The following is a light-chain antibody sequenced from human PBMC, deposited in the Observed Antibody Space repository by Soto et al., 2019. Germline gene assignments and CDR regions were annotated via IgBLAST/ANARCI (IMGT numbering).Light chain of an antibody. CDR2: DSS. CDR3: QSYDNSLSGVYV. Sequence: QSALTQPPSVSGAPGQTVTISCTGSSSNIEAGYDVHWYQQVPGAAPKLIIYDSSNRPSGVPDRFSGSRSGTSASLVITRLQAEDEADYFCQSYDNSLSGVYVFGAGTKVTVL. CDR1: SSNIEAGYD. J-gene: IGLJ1*01. V-gene: IGLV1-40*01.